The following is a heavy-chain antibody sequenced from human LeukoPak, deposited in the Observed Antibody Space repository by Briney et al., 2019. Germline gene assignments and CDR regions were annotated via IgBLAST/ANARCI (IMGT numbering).Heavy chain of an antibody. CDR3: ARGRYYDSSGYYGHYYYYMDV. Sequence: GGSLRLSCAASGFSFSNYGMHWVRQAPGKGLEWVAFMRHDGSNKYYADFVKGRFTISRDNSKYTLYLEVNSLRDEDTAVYYCARGRYYDSSGYYGHYYYYMDVWGKGTTVTISS. V-gene: IGHV3-30*02. CDR1: GFSFSNYG. D-gene: IGHD3-22*01. CDR2: MRHDGSNK. J-gene: IGHJ6*03.